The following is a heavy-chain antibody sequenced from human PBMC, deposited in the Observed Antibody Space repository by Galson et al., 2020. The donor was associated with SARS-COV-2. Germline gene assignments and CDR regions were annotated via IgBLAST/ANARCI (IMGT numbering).Heavy chain of an antibody. CDR1: GYSFINYA. V-gene: IGHV1-3*01. D-gene: IGHD1-26*01. CDR3: ARDGRLYYYMND. Sequence: SSATVSCKASGYSFINYAIHCLRQVPGQRLEWMGWANAGNGNTKYSMKFQGRVTFTRDTSASTAHMELNSLKPEDTGLYYCARDGRLYYYMNDWGKGTTVTISS. J-gene: IGHJ6*03. CDR2: ANAGNGNT.